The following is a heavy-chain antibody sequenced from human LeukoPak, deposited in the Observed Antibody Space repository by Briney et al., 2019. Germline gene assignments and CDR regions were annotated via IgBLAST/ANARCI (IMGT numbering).Heavy chain of an antibody. CDR1: GFTFSSYA. V-gene: IGHV3-23*01. CDR2: ISGSGGST. D-gene: IGHD3-10*01. Sequence: GGSLRLSCAASGFTFSSYAMSWVRQAPGKGLEWVSAISGSGGSTYYADSVKGRFTISRDNSKNTLYLQMNSLRAEDTAVYYCARDSSSEGYYGSDWGQGTMVTVSS. CDR3: ARDSSSEGYYGSD. J-gene: IGHJ3*01.